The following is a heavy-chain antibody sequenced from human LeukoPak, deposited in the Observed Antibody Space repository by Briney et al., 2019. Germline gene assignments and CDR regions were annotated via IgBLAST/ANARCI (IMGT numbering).Heavy chain of an antibody. Sequence: ASVKVSCKASGYTFTSYGISWVRQAPGQGLEWMGWISAYNGNTNYAQKLQGRVTMTTDTSTSTAYMELRSLRSDDTAVYYCARVKLGVTVMSHFDYWARGTLVTVSS. V-gene: IGHV1-18*01. D-gene: IGHD2-21*02. J-gene: IGHJ4*02. CDR3: ARVKLGVTVMSHFDY. CDR1: GYTFTSYG. CDR2: ISAYNGNT.